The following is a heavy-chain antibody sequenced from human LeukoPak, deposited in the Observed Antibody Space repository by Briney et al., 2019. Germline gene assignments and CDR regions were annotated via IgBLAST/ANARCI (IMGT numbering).Heavy chain of an antibody. CDR1: GGSISSSSYY. CDR2: IYYSGST. J-gene: IGHJ5*02. D-gene: IGHD3-16*01. Sequence: SETLSLTCTVSGGSISSSSYYWGWIRQPPGKGLEWIGSIYYSGSTYYNPSLKSRVTISVDTSKNQFSLKLSSVTAADTAVYYCVRRFKFGKWFDPWGQGTLVTVSS. CDR3: VRRFKFGKWFDP. V-gene: IGHV4-39*01.